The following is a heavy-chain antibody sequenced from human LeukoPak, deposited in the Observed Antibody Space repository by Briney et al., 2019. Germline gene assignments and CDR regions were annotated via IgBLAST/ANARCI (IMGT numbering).Heavy chain of an antibody. D-gene: IGHD6-13*01. CDR3: ARGPTYSSSWHYNWFDP. Sequence: HPGGTLRLSCAVSGLTVSSSFMSWVRQAPGKGLEWVAVIWYDGSNKYYADSVKGRFTISRDNSKNTLYLQMNSLRAEDTAVYYCARGPTYSSSWHYNWFDPWGQGTLVTVSS. J-gene: IGHJ5*02. CDR2: IWYDGSNK. V-gene: IGHV3-33*08. CDR1: GLTVSSSF.